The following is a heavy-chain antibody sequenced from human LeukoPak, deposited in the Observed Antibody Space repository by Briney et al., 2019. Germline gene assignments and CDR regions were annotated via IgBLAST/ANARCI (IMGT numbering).Heavy chain of an antibody. V-gene: IGHV4-34*01. D-gene: IGHD2-15*01. Sequence: SETLSLTCAVYGRSFSGYYWSWIRQPPGKGLEWIGEINHSGSTNYNPSLKSRVTISVDTSKNQFSLKLSSVTAADTAVYYCARHKTRYCSGGSCYPDAFDIWGQGTMVTVSS. CDR2: INHSGST. CDR3: ARHKTRYCSGGSCYPDAFDI. CDR1: GRSFSGYY. J-gene: IGHJ3*02.